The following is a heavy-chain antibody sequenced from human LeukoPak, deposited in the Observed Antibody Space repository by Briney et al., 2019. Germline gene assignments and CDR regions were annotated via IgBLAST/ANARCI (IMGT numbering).Heavy chain of an antibody. V-gene: IGHV4-59*12. D-gene: IGHD4/OR15-4a*01. CDR1: GGSISSYY. J-gene: IGHJ4*02. CDR2: ISYSGNT. CDR3: ARDRGLTTSGGVGFDY. Sequence: PSGTLSLTCTVSGGSISSYYWSWIRQPPGKGLEWIGYISYSGNTNYNPSLKSRVAISVDTSKNQFSLRLGSVTATDTAVYYCARDRGLTTSGGVGFDYWGQGILVTVSS.